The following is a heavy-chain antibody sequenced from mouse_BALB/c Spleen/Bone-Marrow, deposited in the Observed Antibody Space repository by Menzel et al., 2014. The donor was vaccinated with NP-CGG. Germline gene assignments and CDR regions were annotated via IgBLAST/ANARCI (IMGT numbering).Heavy chain of an antibody. CDR1: GYTFTSYW. Sequence: LQQSGSELVRPGASVKLSCKASGYTFTSYWMHWVKQRLGQGLEWIGNISPGSGATTYDEKFKSKATLTVDTSSSTAYMHLTSLTSEDSAIYYCTRIFDYWGQGTPLTVSS. J-gene: IGHJ2*01. CDR3: TRIFDY. V-gene: IGHV1S22*01. CDR2: ISPGSGAT.